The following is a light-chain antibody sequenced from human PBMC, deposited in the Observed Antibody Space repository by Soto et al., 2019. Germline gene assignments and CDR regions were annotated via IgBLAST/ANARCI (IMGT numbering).Light chain of an antibody. CDR3: HQRSNWPLT. Sequence: EVVLTQSQDTLSLSPGGSATLSCRASQSVSSYLAWYQQRPGQALRLLIYDVSKRATGIPARFSGSGSRTDFTLTISSLVPEEFAIYFCHQRSNWPLTFGGGTNLEI. J-gene: IGKJ4*01. CDR2: DVS. CDR1: QSVSSY. V-gene: IGKV3-11*01.